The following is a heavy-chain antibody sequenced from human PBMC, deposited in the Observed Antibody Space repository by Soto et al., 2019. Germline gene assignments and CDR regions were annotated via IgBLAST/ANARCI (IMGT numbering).Heavy chain of an antibody. CDR1: GFTFSSYA. J-gene: IGHJ4*02. CDR3: AKGPMIVSHFDY. Sequence: EVQVSESGGGLVKPGGSLRLSCAASGFTFSSYAMTWVRQAPGKGLEWVSGISGSGGTTYYADSVKGRFTISRDNSKNTLYLQMNSLRAEDTAVYYCAKGPMIVSHFDYWGQGTLVTVSS. V-gene: IGHV3-23*01. CDR2: ISGSGGTT. D-gene: IGHD3-22*01.